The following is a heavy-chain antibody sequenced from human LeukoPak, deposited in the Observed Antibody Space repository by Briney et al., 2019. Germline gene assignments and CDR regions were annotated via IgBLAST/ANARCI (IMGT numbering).Heavy chain of an antibody. CDR3: ARHENIIIVPTAHAFDC. Sequence: SQTLSLTCTVSGGSISSSNYYWGWIRQPPGKGVEWIGSIYYSGDTYYNPSLRSRATISVDTSKNRFSLKLSSVTAADTAVYFCARHENIIIVPTAHAFDCWGQGTLVTVSS. J-gene: IGHJ4*02. D-gene: IGHD2/OR15-2a*01. CDR2: IYYSGDT. CDR1: GGSISSSNYY. V-gene: IGHV4-39*01.